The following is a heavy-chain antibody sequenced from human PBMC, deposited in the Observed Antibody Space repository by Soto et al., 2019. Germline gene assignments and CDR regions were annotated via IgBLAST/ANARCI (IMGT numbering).Heavy chain of an antibody. CDR3: TRRGSYFFPYFDS. CDR1: GGSFRDYY. CDR2: INHSGST. V-gene: IGHV4-34*01. Sequence: QVQLQQWGAGLLKPSETLSLTCVVYGGSFRDYYWSWIRQPPGKGLEWIGEINHSGSTNYNPSLKSRLTISMGTSKNQFSLNLSSLTAADTAVYYCTRRGSYFFPYFDSWGQGTLGTFSS. J-gene: IGHJ4*02. D-gene: IGHD1-26*01.